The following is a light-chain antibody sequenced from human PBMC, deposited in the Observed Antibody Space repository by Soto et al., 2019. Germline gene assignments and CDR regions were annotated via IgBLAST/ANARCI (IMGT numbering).Light chain of an antibody. CDR1: NIGRKS. V-gene: IGLV3-21*02. Sequence: SYELTQPPSVSVAPGQTARISCGGNNIGRKSVHWYQQKPGRAPVVVVYDDSDRPSGIPERFSDANSGDTATLTISRVEAGDEADYYCHVWDSSSGHYIFGTGTKVTVL. J-gene: IGLJ1*01. CDR2: DDS. CDR3: HVWDSSSGHYI.